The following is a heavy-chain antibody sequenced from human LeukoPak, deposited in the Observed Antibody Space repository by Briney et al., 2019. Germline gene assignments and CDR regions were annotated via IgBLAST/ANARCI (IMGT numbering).Heavy chain of an antibody. CDR1: GYSISSGYY. J-gene: IGHJ3*02. V-gene: IGHV4-38-2*02. CDR3: ARVNYYDSSGCHAFDI. D-gene: IGHD3-22*01. Sequence: SETLSLTCTVSGYSISSGYYWGWIRQPPGKGLEWIGSIYHSGSTYYNPSLKSRVTISVDTSKNQFSLKLSSVTAADTAVYYCARVNYYDSSGCHAFDIWGQGTMVTVSS. CDR2: IYHSGST.